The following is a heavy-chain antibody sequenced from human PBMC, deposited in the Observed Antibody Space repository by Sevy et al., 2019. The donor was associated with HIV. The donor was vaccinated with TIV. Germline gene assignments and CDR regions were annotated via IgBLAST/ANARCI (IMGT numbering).Heavy chain of an antibody. V-gene: IGHV3-74*01. CDR2: VDNDGSGT. CDR1: GFTFTNYW. D-gene: IGHD3-16*01. J-gene: IGHJ4*01. Sequence: GGSLRLSCAASGFTFTNYWMHWVRQAPGKGLVWVSRVDNDGSGTNYADSVKGRFTISRDNAKNTVYLQMNSLTAEDTAVYYCARDVGGGYFDYWGQGTLVTVSS. CDR3: ARDVGGGYFDY.